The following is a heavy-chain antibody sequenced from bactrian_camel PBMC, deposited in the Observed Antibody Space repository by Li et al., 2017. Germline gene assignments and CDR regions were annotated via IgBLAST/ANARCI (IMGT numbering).Heavy chain of an antibody. CDR1: RHTYSSNC. J-gene: IGHJ4*01. V-gene: IGHV3S40*01. D-gene: IGHD3*01. CDR2: VYFGGGST. CDR3: AADGGITGCEGGDWYRIGEYCGSMTT. Sequence: VQLVESGGGSVQPGGSLRLSCGASRHTYSSNCMGWFRQAPGKEREGVAFVYFGGGSTYYADSVKGRFTISQDSAKNTAYLQMNSLKPEDTAMYYCAADGGITGCEGGDWYRIGEYCGSMTTGARGPRSPSP.